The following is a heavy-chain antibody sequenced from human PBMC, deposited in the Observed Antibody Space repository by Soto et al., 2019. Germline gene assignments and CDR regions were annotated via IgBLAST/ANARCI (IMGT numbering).Heavy chain of an antibody. J-gene: IGHJ3*02. CDR1: GFTFSSYA. CDR3: ARGGSLYYDFWSGYYSSIHDAFDI. CDR2: ISYDGSNK. D-gene: IGHD3-3*01. Sequence: GGSLRLSCAASGFTFSSYAMHWVRQAPGKGLEWVAVISYDGSNKYYADSVKGRFTISRDNSKNTLYLQMNSLRAEDTAVYYCARGGSLYYDFWSGYYSSIHDAFDIWGQGTMVTVS. V-gene: IGHV3-30-3*01.